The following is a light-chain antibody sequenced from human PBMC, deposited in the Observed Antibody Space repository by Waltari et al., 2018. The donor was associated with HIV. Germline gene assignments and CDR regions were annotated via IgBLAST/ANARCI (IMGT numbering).Light chain of an antibody. CDR2: KDT. CDR1: ALPKQY. J-gene: IGLJ3*02. Sequence: SYELTQPPSVSVSPGQTARITCSGDALPKQYAYWYQQKPGQAPVLVIYKDTERPSGIPDRFSGSSSGTTVTLTISGVQAEDEADYYCQSPDSSGPWVFGGGTKLTVL. CDR3: QSPDSSGPWV. V-gene: IGLV3-25*03.